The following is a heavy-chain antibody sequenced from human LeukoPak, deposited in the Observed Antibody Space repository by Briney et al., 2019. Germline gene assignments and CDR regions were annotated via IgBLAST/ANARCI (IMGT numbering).Heavy chain of an antibody. CDR2: INPSGGST. CDR1: GYTFTNYD. CDR3: ARVGGGTGRSYYFDY. D-gene: IGHD3-10*01. Sequence: ASVKVSCKASGYTFTNYDINWVRQAPGQGLEWMGIINPSGGSTSYAQKFQGRVTMTRDTSTSTVYMELSSLRSEDTAVYYCARVGGGTGRSYYFDYWGQGTLVTVSS. J-gene: IGHJ4*02. V-gene: IGHV1-46*01.